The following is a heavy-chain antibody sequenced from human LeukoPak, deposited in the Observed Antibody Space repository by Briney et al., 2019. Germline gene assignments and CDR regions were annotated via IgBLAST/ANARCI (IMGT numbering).Heavy chain of an antibody. J-gene: IGHJ3*02. CDR1: GYTFTSYG. D-gene: IGHD2-2*02. Sequence: ASVKVSCKASGYTFTSYGISWVRQAPGQGLEWMGWISAYNGNTNYAQKLQGRVTMTTDTSTSTAYMELSSLRSEDTAVYYCARDSKNRPGYCSSTSCYTAGIDAFDIWGQGTMVTVSS. CDR2: ISAYNGNT. V-gene: IGHV1-18*01. CDR3: ARDSKNRPGYCSSTSCYTAGIDAFDI.